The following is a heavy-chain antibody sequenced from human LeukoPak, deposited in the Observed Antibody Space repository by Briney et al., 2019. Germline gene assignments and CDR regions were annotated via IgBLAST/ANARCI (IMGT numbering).Heavy chain of an antibody. J-gene: IGHJ6*02. Sequence: ASVKVSCKASGYTFTGYYMHWVRQAPGQGLEWMGWINPNSGGTNYAQKFQGRVTMTRDTSISTAYMELSRLRSDDTAVYYRARGKAAAGAAYYNYYGMDVWGQGTTVTVSS. CDR1: GYTFTGYY. CDR2: INPNSGGT. D-gene: IGHD6-13*01. V-gene: IGHV1-2*02. CDR3: ARGKAAAGAAYYNYYGMDV.